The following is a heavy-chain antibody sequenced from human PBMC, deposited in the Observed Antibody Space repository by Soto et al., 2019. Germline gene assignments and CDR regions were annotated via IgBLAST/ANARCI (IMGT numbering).Heavy chain of an antibody. J-gene: IGHJ6*02. CDR3: AAAPRY. CDR1: GGSISSYY. CDR2: IYDSGST. D-gene: IGHD2-15*01. Sequence: SETLSLTCTVSGGSISSYYWSWIRQPPGKGLEWIGYIYDSGSTNYNPSLKSRVTISVDTSKNQFSLRLTSVTAADTAVYYCAAAPRYWGQGTTVTVSS. V-gene: IGHV4-59*01.